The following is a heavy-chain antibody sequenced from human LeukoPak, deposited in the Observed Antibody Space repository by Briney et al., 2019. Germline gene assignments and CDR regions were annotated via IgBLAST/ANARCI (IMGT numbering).Heavy chain of an antibody. V-gene: IGHV3-33*01. CDR2: IWYDGSNK. D-gene: IGHD1-26*01. CDR1: GFTFSSYG. Sequence: GGSLRLSCAAFGFTFSSYGMHWVRQAPGKGLEWVAVIWYDGSNKYYADSVKGRFTISRDNSKNTLYLQMNSLRAEDTAVYYCAREGVGAPYFDYWGQGTLVTVSS. CDR3: AREGVGAPYFDY. J-gene: IGHJ4*02.